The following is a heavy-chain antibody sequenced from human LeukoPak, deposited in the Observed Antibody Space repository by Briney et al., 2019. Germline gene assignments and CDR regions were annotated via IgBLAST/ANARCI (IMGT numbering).Heavy chain of an antibody. V-gene: IGHV3-66*01. D-gene: IGHD2-15*01. CDR3: ARGGYCSGGSCYKFFDY. CDR2: IYSGGST. Sequence: GGSLRLSCAASGFTVSSNYMSWVRQAPGKGLEWVSVIYSGGSTYYADSVKGRFTISRDNSKNTLYLQMNSLRAEDTAVYYCARGGYCSGGSCYKFFDYWGQGTLVTVSS. J-gene: IGHJ4*02. CDR1: GFTVSSNY.